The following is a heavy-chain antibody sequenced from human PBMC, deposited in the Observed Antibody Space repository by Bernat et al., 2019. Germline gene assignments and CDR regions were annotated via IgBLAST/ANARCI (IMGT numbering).Heavy chain of an antibody. V-gene: IGHV4-39*01. CDR1: GGSISSSSYY. CDR2: IYYSGST. CDR3: ARLQWYYYDSSGYDGFDI. Sequence: QLQLQESGPGLVKPSETLSLTCTVSGGSISSSSYYWGWIRQPPGKGLEWIGSIYYSGSTYYNPSLKSRVTISVDTSKNQCPLKLSSVTAADTAVYYCARLQWYYYDSSGYDGFDIWGQGTMVTVSS. J-gene: IGHJ3*02. D-gene: IGHD3-22*01.